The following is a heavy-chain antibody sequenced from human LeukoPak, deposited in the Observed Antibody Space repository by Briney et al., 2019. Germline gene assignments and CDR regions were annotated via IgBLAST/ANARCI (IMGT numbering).Heavy chain of an antibody. CDR3: AKDSEYYYDSRGYSYFDY. Sequence: GRSLRLSCAASGFIFSNYGMHWVRQAPGKGLEWVAVTSYDGSKKYHADSVKGRFTISRDNSKNTLYLQMNSLGAEDTAVYYCAKDSEYYYDSRGYSYFDYWGQGTLVTVSS. J-gene: IGHJ4*02. CDR2: TSYDGSKK. CDR1: GFIFSNYG. D-gene: IGHD3-22*01. V-gene: IGHV3-30*18.